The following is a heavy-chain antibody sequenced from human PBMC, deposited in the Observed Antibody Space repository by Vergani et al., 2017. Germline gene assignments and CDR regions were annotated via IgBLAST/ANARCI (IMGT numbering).Heavy chain of an antibody. J-gene: IGHJ4*02. Sequence: VQLQQWGAGLLKPSETLSLTCAVYGGSFSGYYWSWIRQPPGKGLEWIGEINHSGSTNYNPSLKSRVTISVDTSKNQFSLKLSSVTAADTAVYYCARDRGGRMILSYFDYWGQGTLVTVSS. V-gene: IGHV4-34*01. CDR2: INHSGST. D-gene: IGHD3-10*01. CDR1: GGSFSGYY. CDR3: ARDRGGRMILSYFDY.